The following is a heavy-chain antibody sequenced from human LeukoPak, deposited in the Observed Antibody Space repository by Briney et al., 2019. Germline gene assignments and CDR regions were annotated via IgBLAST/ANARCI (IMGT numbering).Heavy chain of an antibody. CDR1: RFTFSSYT. J-gene: IGHJ5*02. D-gene: IGHD2-15*01. CDR3: ARAGGAPYCSGGSCYHQNWFDP. CDR2: ISSRSSYI. Sequence: GGSLRLSCAAPRFTFSSYTVKCVRPAPGRGVEWVSSISSRSSYIYYADSVKGRLTISRDKAKNSLYLQMNSLRAEDTGIYYCARAGGAPYCSGGSCYHQNWFDPWGQGTLVTVSS. V-gene: IGHV3-21*01.